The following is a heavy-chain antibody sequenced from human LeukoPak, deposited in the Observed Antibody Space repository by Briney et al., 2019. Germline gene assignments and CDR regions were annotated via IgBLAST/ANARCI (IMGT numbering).Heavy chain of an antibody. J-gene: IGHJ4*02. Sequence: PSETLSLTCGVSGYSISSDYYWSWIRQPPGKGLEWIGNTYSIGSTNYNPSLKSRVTISVDTSKNQFSLKLSSVTAADTAVYYCARTRVYSYGPSDYWGQGTLVTVSS. CDR1: GYSISSDYY. CDR2: TYSIGST. V-gene: IGHV4-61*01. D-gene: IGHD5-18*01. CDR3: ARTRVYSYGPSDY.